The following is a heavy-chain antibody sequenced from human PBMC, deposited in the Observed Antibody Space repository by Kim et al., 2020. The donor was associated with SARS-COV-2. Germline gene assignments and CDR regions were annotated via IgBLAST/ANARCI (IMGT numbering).Heavy chain of an antibody. J-gene: IGHJ4*02. CDR3: ARGDGYSYGFDY. CDR1: GGSFSGYY. CDR2: INHSGST. Sequence: SETLSLTCAVYGGSFSGYYWSWIRQPPGKGLEWIGEINHSGSTNYNPSLKSRVTISVDTSKNQFSLKLSSLTAADTAVYYCARGDGYSYGFDYWGQGT. V-gene: IGHV4-34*01. D-gene: IGHD5-18*01.